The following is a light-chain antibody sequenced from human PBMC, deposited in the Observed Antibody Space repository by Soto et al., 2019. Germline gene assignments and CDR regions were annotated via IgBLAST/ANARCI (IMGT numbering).Light chain of an antibody. Sequence: QSVLTQPASVSGSPGQSITISCTGTSNDVGGFNYVSWYQQHPGKAPKLMIYEVSNRPSGVSNRFSGSKSDNTASLTISGLQAEDEADYYCTSYTSTTTPVFGTGTKVTVL. CDR2: EVS. CDR3: TSYTSTTTPV. V-gene: IGLV2-14*01. J-gene: IGLJ1*01. CDR1: SNDVGGFNY.